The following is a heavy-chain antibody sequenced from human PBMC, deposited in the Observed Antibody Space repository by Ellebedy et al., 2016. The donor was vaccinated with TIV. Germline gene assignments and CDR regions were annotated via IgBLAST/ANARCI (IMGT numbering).Heavy chain of an antibody. CDR1: GYSFTSYW. J-gene: IGHJ4*02. Sequence: GESLKISCQGSGYSFTSYWIAWVRQMPGKGLEWMGFIYPGDSDTRYSPSFQGHVTFSADKSTSTAYLQWSSLKASDTAMYYCARHRYYDILTGYYYFDSWGQGTLVTVSS. V-gene: IGHV5-51*01. CDR3: ARHRYYDILTGYYYFDS. D-gene: IGHD3-9*01. CDR2: IYPGDSDT.